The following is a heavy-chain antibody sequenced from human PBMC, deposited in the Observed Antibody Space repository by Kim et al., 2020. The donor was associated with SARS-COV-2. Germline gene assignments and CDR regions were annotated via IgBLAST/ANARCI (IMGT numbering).Heavy chain of an antibody. CDR2: ISYDGSNK. D-gene: IGHD3-22*01. CDR3: AKDGNYYDSSGYPCYFDY. V-gene: IGHV3-30*18. J-gene: IGHJ4*02. Sequence: GGSLRLSCAASGFTFSSYGMHWVRQAPGKGLEWVAVISYDGSNKYYADSVKGRFTISRDNSKNTLYLQMNSLRAEDTAVYYCAKDGNYYDSSGYPCYFDYWGQGTLVTVSS. CDR1: GFTFSSYG.